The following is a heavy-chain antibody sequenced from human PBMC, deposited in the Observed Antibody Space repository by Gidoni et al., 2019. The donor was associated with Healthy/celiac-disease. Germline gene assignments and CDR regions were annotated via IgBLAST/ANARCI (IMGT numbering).Heavy chain of an antibody. CDR3: ARDGGYCSSTSCYALGDY. V-gene: IGHV1-69*06. D-gene: IGHD2-2*01. CDR1: GGTFSSYA. Sequence: QVQLVQSGAEVKKPGSSVKVSCKASGGTFSSYAISWVRQAPGQGLEWMGGIIPIFGTANYAQKFQGRVTITADKSTSTAYMELSSLRSEDTAVYYCARDGGYCSSTSCYALGDYWGQGTLVTVSS. CDR2: IIPIFGTA. J-gene: IGHJ4*02.